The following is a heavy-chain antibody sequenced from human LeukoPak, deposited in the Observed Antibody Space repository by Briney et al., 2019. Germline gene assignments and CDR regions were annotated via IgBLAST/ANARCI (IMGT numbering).Heavy chain of an antibody. Sequence: SVKVSCKASGFTFTSSAMQWVRQARGQRLEWIGWIVVGSGNTNYAQKFQERVTITRDMSTSTAYMELSSLRSEDTAVYYCARNPPLTGDFDFWGPGTMVTVSS. CDR3: ARNPPLTGDFDF. CDR2: IVVGSGNT. J-gene: IGHJ4*02. D-gene: IGHD7-27*01. V-gene: IGHV1-58*02. CDR1: GFTFTSSA.